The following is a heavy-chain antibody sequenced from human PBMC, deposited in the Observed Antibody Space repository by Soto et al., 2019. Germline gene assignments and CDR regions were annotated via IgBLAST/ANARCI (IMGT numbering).Heavy chain of an antibody. CDR3: ARESEDLTSNFDY. V-gene: IGHV3-21*06. CDR1: GFTFTRYT. Sequence: PGGSLRLSCAASGFTFTRYTMNWVRQAPGKGLEWVSSISSTTNYIYYGDSMKGRFTISRDNAKNSLYLEMNSLRAEDTAVYYCARESEDLTSNFDYWGQGTLVTVSS. CDR2: ISSTTNYI. J-gene: IGHJ4*02.